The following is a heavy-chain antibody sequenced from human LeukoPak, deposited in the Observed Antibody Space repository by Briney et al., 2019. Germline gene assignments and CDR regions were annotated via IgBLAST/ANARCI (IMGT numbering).Heavy chain of an antibody. CDR1: GYTFTYYY. Sequence: ASVKVSCKASGYTFTYYYIHWVRQAPGQGLEWMGIINPSGGSTSYAQKFQGRVTMTRDTSTSTVYMELSSLRSEDTAVYYCARDLSPMYYYDSSGYIPGDYWGQGTLVTVSS. CDR2: INPSGGST. V-gene: IGHV1-46*01. J-gene: IGHJ4*02. D-gene: IGHD3-22*01. CDR3: ARDLSPMYYYDSSGYIPGDY.